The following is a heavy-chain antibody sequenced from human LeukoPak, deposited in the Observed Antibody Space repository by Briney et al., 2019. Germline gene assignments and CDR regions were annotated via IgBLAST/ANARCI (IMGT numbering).Heavy chain of an antibody. CDR2: IYPSGSA. CDR3: ARVPRSYYYYYYMDV. CDR1: GGSISSGGYY. J-gene: IGHJ6*03. V-gene: IGHV4-30-2*01. Sequence: SQTLSLTCTVSGGSISSGGYYWSWIRQPPGKGLEWIGYIYPSGSAYYNPSLKSRVTISVDRSKNQVSLKLSSVTAADTAVYYCARVPRSYYYYYYMDVWGKGTTVTVSS.